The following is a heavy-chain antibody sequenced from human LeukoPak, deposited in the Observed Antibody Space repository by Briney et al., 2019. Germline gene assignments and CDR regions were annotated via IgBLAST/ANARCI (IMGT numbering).Heavy chain of an antibody. CDR1: GFTFSSYS. CDR3: ARDLQAARDY. V-gene: IGHV3-21*01. J-gene: IGHJ4*02. Sequence: GGSLRLSCAASGFTFSSYSMNWVRQAPGKGLEWVSSISSSSSYIYYADSVEGRFTISRDNAKNSLYLQMNSLRAEDTAVYYCARDLQAARDYWGQGTLVTVSS. CDR2: ISSSSSYI. D-gene: IGHD4-11*01.